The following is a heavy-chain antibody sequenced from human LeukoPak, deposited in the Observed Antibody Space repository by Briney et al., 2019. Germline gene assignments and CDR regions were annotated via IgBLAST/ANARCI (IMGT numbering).Heavy chain of an antibody. CDR3: ASTLFYDFWSKDYGMDV. Sequence: SETPSLTCTVSGGSISSYYWSWIRQPPGKGLEWIGYIYYSGSTNYNPSLKSRVTISVDTSKNQFSLKLSSVTAADTAVYYCASTLFYDFWSKDYGMDVWGQGTTVTVSS. CDR1: GGSISSYY. D-gene: IGHD3-3*01. CDR2: IYYSGST. J-gene: IGHJ6*02. V-gene: IGHV4-59*01.